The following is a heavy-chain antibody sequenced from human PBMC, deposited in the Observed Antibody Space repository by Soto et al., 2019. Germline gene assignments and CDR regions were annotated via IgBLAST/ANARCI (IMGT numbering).Heavy chain of an antibody. Sequence: QPGGSLRLSCAASVFTFNSYAMTWVRQAPGKGLEWVSTISGNGGSTHYADSVKGRFTISRDNSKNTLYLQMNSLRAEETAVYYCAKGKAHTMFGVDTLFDYWGQGTLVTVYS. V-gene: IGHV3-23*01. CDR1: VFTFNSYA. CDR2: ISGNGGST. CDR3: AKGKAHTMFGVDTLFDY. D-gene: IGHD3-3*01. J-gene: IGHJ4*02.